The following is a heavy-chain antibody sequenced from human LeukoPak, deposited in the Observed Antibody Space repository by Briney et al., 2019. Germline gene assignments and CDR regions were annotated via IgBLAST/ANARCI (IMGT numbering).Heavy chain of an antibody. CDR2: INPSGGST. D-gene: IGHD3-10*01. J-gene: IGHJ4*02. V-gene: IGHV1-46*01. Sequence: GASVKVSCKVSGYTLTELSMHWVRQAPGQGLEWMGIINPSGGSTSYAQKFQGRVTMTRDMSTSTVYMELSSLRSEDTAVYYCARDGYGSGSYYSPYWGQGTLVTVSS. CDR1: GYTLTELS. CDR3: ARDGYGSGSYYSPY.